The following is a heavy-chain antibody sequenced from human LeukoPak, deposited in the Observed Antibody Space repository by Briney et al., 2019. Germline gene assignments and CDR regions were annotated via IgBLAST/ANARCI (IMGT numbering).Heavy chain of an antibody. J-gene: IGHJ6*03. V-gene: IGHV1-46*01. CDR2: INPSGGST. D-gene: IGHD3-3*01. CDR3: ARVGYDFWSGSYAYYYMDV. Sequence: GASVKVSCKASGYTFTSYYMHWVRQAPGQGLEWMGIINPSGGSTSYAQKFQGRVTMTRDTSTSTVYMELSSLRSEDTAVYYCARVGYDFWSGSYAYYYMDVWGKGTTVTVSS. CDR1: GYTFTSYY.